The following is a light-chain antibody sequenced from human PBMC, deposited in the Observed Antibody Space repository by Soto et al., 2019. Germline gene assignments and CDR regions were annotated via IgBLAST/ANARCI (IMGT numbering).Light chain of an antibody. CDR1: SSDVGGYHY. CDR3: CSYAGSYTLV. J-gene: IGLJ2*01. CDR2: DVN. Sequence: QSVLTQPRSVSGSPGQSVTLSCTGTSSDVGGYHYVSWYQHHPGKAPKIFIYDVNKRPSGVPDRFSGSKSGNTASLTISGLQTEDEADYYCCSYAGSYTLVFGGGTQLTVL. V-gene: IGLV2-11*01.